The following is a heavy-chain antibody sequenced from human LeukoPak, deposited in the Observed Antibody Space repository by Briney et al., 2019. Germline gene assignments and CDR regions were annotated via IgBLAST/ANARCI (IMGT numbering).Heavy chain of an antibody. D-gene: IGHD5-18*01. J-gene: IGHJ6*02. CDR2: ISGSGGST. Sequence: PGGSLRLSCAASGFTFSSYAMSWVRQAPGKGLEWVSVISGSGGSTYYADSVKGRFTISRDNAKNSLYLQMNSLRAEDTAVYCCARAGDTVYYYGMDVWGQGTTVTVSS. CDR3: ARAGDTVYYYGMDV. V-gene: IGHV3-23*01. CDR1: GFTFSSYA.